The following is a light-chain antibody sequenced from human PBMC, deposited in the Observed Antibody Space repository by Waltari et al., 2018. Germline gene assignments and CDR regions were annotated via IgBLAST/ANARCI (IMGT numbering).Light chain of an antibody. V-gene: IGKV2-28*01. CDR3: MQALQTPPT. Sequence: DIVLTQSPLSLPVTPGEPASISFRSSQSLLQSNGYNYLDWYLQKPGQSPQLLIYLGSNRASGVPDRFSGSGSGTDFTLKISRVEAEDVGVYYCMQALQTPPTFGQGTKVEIK. CDR1: QSLLQSNGYNY. J-gene: IGKJ1*01. CDR2: LGS.